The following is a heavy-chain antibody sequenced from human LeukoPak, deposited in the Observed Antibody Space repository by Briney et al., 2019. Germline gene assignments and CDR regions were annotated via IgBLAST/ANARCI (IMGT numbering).Heavy chain of an antibody. V-gene: IGHV3-33*01. Sequence: PGGSLRLSCAASGFTFSSYGMHWVRQAPGKGLEWVAVIWYDGSNKYYADSVKGRFTISRDNSKNTLYLQMNSLRAEDTAVYYCARTKEWELLGGFDYWGQGTLVTASS. J-gene: IGHJ4*02. CDR3: ARTKEWELLGGFDY. CDR1: GFTFSSYG. CDR2: IWYDGSNK. D-gene: IGHD1-26*01.